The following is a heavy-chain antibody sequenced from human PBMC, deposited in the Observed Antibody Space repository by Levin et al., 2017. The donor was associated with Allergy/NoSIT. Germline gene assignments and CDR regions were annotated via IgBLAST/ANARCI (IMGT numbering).Heavy chain of an antibody. CDR2: IYDGDST. V-gene: IGHV3-66*01. D-gene: IGHD6-6*01. CDR3: VKGWSSSSVFDG. CDR1: GFTVSSKY. Sequence: GSLRLSCAASGFTVSSKYMTWVRQAPGKGLEWVSVIYDGDSTYYADSVKGRFTISRDNSKNTLYLQMNSLRVEDTALYYCVKGWSSSSVFDGWGQGTLVTVSS. J-gene: IGHJ4*02.